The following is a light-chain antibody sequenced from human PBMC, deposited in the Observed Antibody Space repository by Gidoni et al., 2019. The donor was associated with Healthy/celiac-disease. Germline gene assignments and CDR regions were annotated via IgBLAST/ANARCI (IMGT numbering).Light chain of an antibody. Sequence: DIQMTQSPSSLSASVGDRVNITCRASQSISSYLNWYQQKPGKAPTLLIYAASSLQSGVPSRFSGSGSGTDFTLTISSLQPEDCATYYCQQSYSTPRTFGQGTKVEIK. CDR3: QQSYSTPRT. V-gene: IGKV1-39*01. CDR2: AAS. CDR1: QSISSY. J-gene: IGKJ1*01.